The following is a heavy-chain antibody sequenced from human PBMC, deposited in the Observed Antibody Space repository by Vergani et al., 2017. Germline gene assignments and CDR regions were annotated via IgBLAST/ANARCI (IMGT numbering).Heavy chain of an antibody. Sequence: QVQLVESGGGVVQPGGSLRLSCAASGFTFSSYGMHWVRQAPGKGLEWVAFIRYDGSNKYYADSVKGRFTISRDNSKNTLYLQMNSLRAEDTAVYYCAKVNGSGSDGFEYYYYYYGMDVWGQGTTVTVSS. V-gene: IGHV3-30*02. CDR2: IRYDGSNK. J-gene: IGHJ6*02. CDR3: AKVNGSGSDGFEYYYYYYGMDV. CDR1: GFTFSSYG. D-gene: IGHD3-10*01.